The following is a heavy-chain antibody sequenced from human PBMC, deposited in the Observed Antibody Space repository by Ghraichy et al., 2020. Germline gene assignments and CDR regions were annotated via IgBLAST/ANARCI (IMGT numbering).Heavy chain of an antibody. CDR2: IIPIFGTA. J-gene: IGHJ4*02. D-gene: IGHD3-10*01. V-gene: IGHV1-69*13. Sequence: SVKVSYKASGGTFSSYAISWVRQAPGQGLEWMGGIIPIFGTANYAQKFQGRVPITADESTSPAYMELSSLVSEDTAVYYCARDLGTMVRGVISYFDYWGQGTLVTVSS. CDR3: ARDLGTMVRGVISYFDY. CDR1: GGTFSSYA.